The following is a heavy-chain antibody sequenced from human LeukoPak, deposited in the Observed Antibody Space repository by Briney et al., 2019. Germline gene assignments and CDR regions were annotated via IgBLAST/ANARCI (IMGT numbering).Heavy chain of an antibody. V-gene: IGHV4-39*02. CDR1: GVSISSSNSY. CDR2: IYYSGNT. J-gene: IGHJ3*02. D-gene: IGHD6-13*01. Sequence: PSETLSLTCTVSGVSISSSNSYWGWIRQPPGKGLEWIGSIYYSGNTYYNASLKSQVSISIDTSKNQFSLKLNSVTAADTAVYYCARDDSSSWYGGFDIWGQGTMVTVSS. CDR3: ARDDSSSWYGGFDI.